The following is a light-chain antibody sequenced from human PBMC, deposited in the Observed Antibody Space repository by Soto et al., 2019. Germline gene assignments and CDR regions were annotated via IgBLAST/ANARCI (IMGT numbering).Light chain of an antibody. CDR2: GAS. J-gene: IGKJ4*01. V-gene: IGKV3-15*01. CDR3: QQRSTRT. CDR1: QHIGSN. Sequence: EIVLTQSPGTLSVSRGETATLSCRASQHIGSNLAWHQQTPGQAPGLLIYGASTRASCIPARFSGSGSGTEFTLTSSSLQSEDFAVYYRQQRSTRTFGGGTTVDNK.